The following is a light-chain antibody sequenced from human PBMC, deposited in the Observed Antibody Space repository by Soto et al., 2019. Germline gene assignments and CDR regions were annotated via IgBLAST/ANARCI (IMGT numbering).Light chain of an antibody. CDR1: ISNIGGNS. Sequence: QSLLTKPPSLSAAPGQKVTISCSGSISNIGGNSVSWYQQLPGTAPKLLIYDDNKRPSGIPDRFSGSKSGTSATLGITGFQTGDEADYYCGSWDSSLSAYVFGTGTTVTVL. J-gene: IGLJ1*01. CDR2: DDN. V-gene: IGLV1-51*01. CDR3: GSWDSSLSAYV.